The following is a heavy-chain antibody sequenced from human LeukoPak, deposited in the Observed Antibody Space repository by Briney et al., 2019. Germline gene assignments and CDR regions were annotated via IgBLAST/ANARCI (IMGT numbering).Heavy chain of an antibody. CDR3: ARGRYGGYFDC. Sequence: PSETLSLACIVSGGSITSDYWSWIRQPPGKGLEWLGYIENTGRTEYNPSLMSRITISVDTSKIQFSLMLSPVTAADTAVYYCARGRYGGYFDCWGQGTLVTVSS. CDR2: IENTGRT. V-gene: IGHV4-59*01. CDR1: GGSITSDY. J-gene: IGHJ4*02. D-gene: IGHD4-23*01.